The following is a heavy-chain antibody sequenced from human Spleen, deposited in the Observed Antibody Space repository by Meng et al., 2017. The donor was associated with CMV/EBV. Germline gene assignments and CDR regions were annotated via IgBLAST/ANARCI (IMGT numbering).Heavy chain of an antibody. CDR1: GDSCTSYG. CDR2: ISAYSGDT. CDR3: ARDGFKYGWNYLLIDY. J-gene: IGHJ4*02. Sequence: SGDSCTSYGFSWVRQVPGQGLEWMGWISAYSGDTRYGQSFQGRLTMTTDTSTSTAYLELRSLRSDDTAVYYCARDGFKYGWNYLLIDYWGQGTLVTVSS. D-gene: IGHD1-7*01. V-gene: IGHV1-18*01.